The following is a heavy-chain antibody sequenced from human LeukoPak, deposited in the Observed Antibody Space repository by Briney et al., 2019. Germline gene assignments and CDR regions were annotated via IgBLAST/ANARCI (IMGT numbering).Heavy chain of an antibody. CDR3: ARKGYSYGYVGYSSGWYSNWFDP. Sequence: SETLSLTCAVYGGSFSGYYWSWIRQPPGKGLEWIGEINHSGSTNYNPSLKSRVTISVDTSKNQFSLKLSSVTAADTAVYCCARKGYSYGYVGYSSGWYSNWFDPWGQGTLVTVSS. V-gene: IGHV4-34*01. CDR1: GGSFSGYY. D-gene: IGHD6-19*01. CDR2: INHSGST. J-gene: IGHJ5*02.